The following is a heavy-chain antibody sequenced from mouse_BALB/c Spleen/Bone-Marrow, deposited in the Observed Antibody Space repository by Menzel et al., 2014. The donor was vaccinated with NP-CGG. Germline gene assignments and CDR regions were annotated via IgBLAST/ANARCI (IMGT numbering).Heavy chain of an antibody. Sequence: EVQRVESGPELVKPGASVKVSCKASGYTFTSYVMHWVKQKPGQGLEWIGYINPYNDGTKYNEKFKGMATLTSDRSSSTAYMELSSLTSEDSAVYYCAKGGNYRYDFDYWGQGTTLTVSS. CDR2: INPYNDGT. D-gene: IGHD2-12*01. V-gene: IGHV1-14*01. CDR3: AKGGNYRYDFDY. J-gene: IGHJ2*01. CDR1: GYTFTSYV.